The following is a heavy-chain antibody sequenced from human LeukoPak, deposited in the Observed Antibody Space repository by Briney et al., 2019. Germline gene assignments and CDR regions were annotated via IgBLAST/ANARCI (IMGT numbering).Heavy chain of an antibody. Sequence: GGSLRLSCATSGFTFSSYTMNWVRQTQGKGLEWVSTISDRARNTHYADSVNGRFTISRDDFLNMVYLQMDRLTVEDTAVYYCTTRLQHHFDYWGQGTQVTVPS. CDR1: GFTFSSYT. J-gene: IGHJ4*02. V-gene: IGHV3-23*01. D-gene: IGHD4-11*01. CDR2: ISDRARNT. CDR3: TTRLQHHFDY.